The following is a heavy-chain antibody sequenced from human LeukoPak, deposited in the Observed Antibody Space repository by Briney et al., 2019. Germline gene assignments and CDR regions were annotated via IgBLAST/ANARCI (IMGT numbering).Heavy chain of an antibody. CDR3: ASEQSGNYYRPFDS. D-gene: IGHD1-26*01. Sequence: PGESLRLPCATSGFTFSSYSMNWVRQAPGKALEWVSSISSSSLYIYYADSVRGRFTISRDNAKSSLYLQMNSLRAEDTAVYYCASEQSGNYYRPFDSWGQGTLVTVSS. J-gene: IGHJ4*02. CDR1: GFTFSSYS. CDR2: ISSSSLYI. V-gene: IGHV3-21*01.